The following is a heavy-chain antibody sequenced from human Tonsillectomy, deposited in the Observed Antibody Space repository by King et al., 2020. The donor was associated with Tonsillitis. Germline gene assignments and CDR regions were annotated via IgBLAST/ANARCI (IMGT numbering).Heavy chain of an antibody. J-gene: IGHJ3*02. D-gene: IGHD4-17*01. CDR3: AKEGDGYYGDRDAFDI. CDR2: ISGSGGST. CDR1: GFTFSSYA. V-gene: IGHV3-23*04. Sequence: VQLVESGGGLVQPGGSLRLSCAASGFTFSSYAMSWVRQAPGKGLEWVSAISGSGGSTYYADSVKGRFTISRDNSKNTLYLQINSLRAEDTAVYYCAKEGDGYYGDRDAFDIWGQGTMVTVSS.